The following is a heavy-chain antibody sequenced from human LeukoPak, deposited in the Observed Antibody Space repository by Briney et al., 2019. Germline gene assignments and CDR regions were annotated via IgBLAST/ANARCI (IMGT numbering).Heavy chain of an antibody. D-gene: IGHD6-25*01. CDR3: ARTTSFTASGYDY. J-gene: IGHJ4*02. CDR1: GYTFTTYH. V-gene: IGHV1-8*03. CDR2: INPYNGDR. Sequence: GASVKVSCKTSGYTFTTYHMNWVRQATGQGLEWLGWINPYNGDRGYVQKFQGRLSITSDTSMSTAYMELGSLRSDDTAVYFCARTTSFTASGYDYWGQGTLLTVSS.